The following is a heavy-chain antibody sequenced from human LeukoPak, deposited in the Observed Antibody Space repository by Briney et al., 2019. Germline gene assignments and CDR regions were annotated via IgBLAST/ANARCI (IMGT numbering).Heavy chain of an antibody. D-gene: IGHD4-17*01. CDR1: GYSISSAYY. Sequence: PSETLSLTCTVSGYSISSAYYWGWIRQPPGKGLEWIGSIYHSGSTYYNPSLKSRVTISVDTSKNQFSLRLSSVTAADTAVYFCASSGDYGLIFAYWGQGTLVTVSS. CDR3: ASSGDYGLIFAY. J-gene: IGHJ4*02. V-gene: IGHV4-38-2*02. CDR2: IYHSGST.